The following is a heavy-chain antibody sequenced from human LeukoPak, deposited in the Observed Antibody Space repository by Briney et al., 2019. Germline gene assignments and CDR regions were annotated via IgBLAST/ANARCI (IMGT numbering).Heavy chain of an antibody. CDR1: GFTFDTYA. CDR3: AKINSRDGYDYDSFDY. J-gene: IGHJ4*02. D-gene: IGHD5-24*01. CDR2: ISGKTGTT. V-gene: IGHV3-23*01. Sequence: GGSLRLSCAASGFTFDTYAMTWVRQAPGKGLEWVSSISGKTGTTYYADSVKGRFTISRDSSKTTLYLQMNSLRAEDTAAYYCAKINSRDGYDYDSFDYWGQGTLVTVSS.